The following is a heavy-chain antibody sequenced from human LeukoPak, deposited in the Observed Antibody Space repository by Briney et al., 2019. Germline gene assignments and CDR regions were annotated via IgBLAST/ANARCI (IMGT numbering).Heavy chain of an antibody. CDR1: GGSFSGYY. V-gene: IGHV4-34*01. J-gene: IGHJ4*02. CDR3: ARGGMITFGGVIVNTDFDY. CDR2: INHSGST. Sequence: SETLSLTCAVYGGSFSGYYWSWIRQPPGKGLEWIGEINHSGSTNYNPSLKSRVTISADTSKNQFSLKLSSVTAADTAVYYCARGGMITFGGVIVNTDFDYWGQGTLVTVSS. D-gene: IGHD3-16*02.